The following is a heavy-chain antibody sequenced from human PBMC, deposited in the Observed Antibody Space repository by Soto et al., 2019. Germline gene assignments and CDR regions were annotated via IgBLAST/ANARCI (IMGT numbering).Heavy chain of an antibody. CDR2: IYYSGST. J-gene: IGHJ4*02. CDR1: GGSISSGGYY. V-gene: IGHV4-31*03. CDR3: ARGHLGVTRYYYDSSGTLDY. D-gene: IGHD3-22*01. Sequence: SETLSLTCPVSGGSISSGGYYWSWIRQHPGKGLEWIGYIYYSGSTYYNPSLKSRVTISVDTSKNQFSLKLSSVTAADTAVYYCARGHLGVTRYYYDSSGTLDYWGQGTLVTVSS.